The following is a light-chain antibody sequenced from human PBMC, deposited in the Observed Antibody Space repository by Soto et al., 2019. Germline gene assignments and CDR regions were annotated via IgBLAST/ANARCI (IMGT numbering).Light chain of an antibody. CDR1: KLGDKY. CDR3: QAWDSSTAAV. J-gene: IGLJ2*01. V-gene: IGLV3-1*01. Sequence: YELTQPPSVSVSPGQTASITCSGDKLGDKYACWYQQKPGQSPVLVIYQDSKRPSGIPERFSGSNSGNTATLTISGTQAMDEADYYCQAWDSSTAAVFGGGTKLTVL. CDR2: QDS.